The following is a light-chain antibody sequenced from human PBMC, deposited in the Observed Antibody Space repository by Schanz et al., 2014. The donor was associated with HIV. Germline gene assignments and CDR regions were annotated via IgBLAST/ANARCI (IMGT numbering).Light chain of an antibody. J-gene: IGLJ3*02. Sequence: QSALTQPASVSGTPGQSITISCTGSSSDVGGYNYVSWYQQYPDKAPKLMIYDVSDRPSGVSNRFSGSKSGNTASLTISGLQADDEADYYCSSYTSSSTWVFGGGTKLTVL. CDR3: SSYTSSSTWV. CDR2: DVS. CDR1: SSDVGGYNY. V-gene: IGLV2-14*03.